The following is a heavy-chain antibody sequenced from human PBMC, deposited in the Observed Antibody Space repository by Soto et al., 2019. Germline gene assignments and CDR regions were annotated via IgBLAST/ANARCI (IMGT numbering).Heavy chain of an antibody. J-gene: IGHJ6*02. D-gene: IGHD2-15*01. CDR2: ISGSGGST. CDR1: GFTFSSYA. CDR3: AKPYGGKRYYYGMDV. V-gene: IGHV3-23*01. Sequence: EVPLLESGGGLVQPGGSLRLSCAASGFTFSSYAMSWVRQAPGKGLEWVSAISGSGGSTYYADSVKGRFTISRDNSKNPLYLQMNSLRAEDTAVYYCAKPYGGKRYYYGMDVWGQGTTVTVSS.